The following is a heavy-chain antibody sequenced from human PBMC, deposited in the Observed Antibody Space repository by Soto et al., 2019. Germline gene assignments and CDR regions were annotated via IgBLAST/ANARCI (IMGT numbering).Heavy chain of an antibody. CDR2: IYYSGST. J-gene: IGHJ4*02. D-gene: IGHD6-19*01. Sequence: SETLSLTGTVSGGSISSSSYYWGWIRQPPGKGLEWIGIIYYSGSTYYNPSLKSRVTISVDTSKNQFSLKLSSVTAADTAVYYCAGSYSSGWYIVDYWGQGTLVTVSS. CDR3: AGSYSSGWYIVDY. CDR1: GGSISSSSYY. V-gene: IGHV4-39*01.